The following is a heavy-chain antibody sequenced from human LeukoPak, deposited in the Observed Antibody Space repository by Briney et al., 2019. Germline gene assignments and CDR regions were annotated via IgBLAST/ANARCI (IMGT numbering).Heavy chain of an antibody. V-gene: IGHV4-39*01. CDR3: ARHGDYYGSGSRY. CDR2: ISYRGNN. Sequence: SETLSLTCTVSGGSFSSSSYYWGWLRQPPGKGLEWIGSISYRGNNYHNPSVKSRVIMSVDTSKNQFSLKLSSVTAADTAVYYCARHGDYYGSGSRYWGQGTLVTVSS. CDR1: GGSFSSSSYY. J-gene: IGHJ4*02. D-gene: IGHD3-10*01.